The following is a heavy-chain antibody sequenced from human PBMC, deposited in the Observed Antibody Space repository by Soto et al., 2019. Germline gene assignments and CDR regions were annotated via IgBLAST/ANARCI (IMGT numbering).Heavy chain of an antibody. V-gene: IGHV4-59*01. D-gene: IGHD6-13*01. CDR1: GGSISPYY. CDR2: VYYSGNT. J-gene: IGHJ6*03. Sequence: QVRLQESGPGLVKPSETLSLTCTVSGGSISPYYWSWIRQPPGKGLEWIGYVYYSGNTNYNPSLESRVTISVDTSRNRCSLNLTSATAADTAVYYCARKGAAASYAHYYMDVWGRGTAVTVSS. CDR3: ARKGAAASYAHYYMDV.